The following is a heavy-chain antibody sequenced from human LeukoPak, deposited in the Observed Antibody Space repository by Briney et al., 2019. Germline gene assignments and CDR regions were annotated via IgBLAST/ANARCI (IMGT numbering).Heavy chain of an antibody. CDR1: GGTFSSYA. D-gene: IGHD6-13*01. Sequence: GASVKVSCKASGGTFSSYAISWVRQAPGQGLEWMGGIIPIFGTANYTQKFQGRVTITADESTSTAYMELSSLRSEDTAVYYCARGSAGTTVRPFDYWGQGTLVTVSS. J-gene: IGHJ4*02. CDR2: IIPIFGTA. CDR3: ARGSAGTTVRPFDY. V-gene: IGHV1-69*13.